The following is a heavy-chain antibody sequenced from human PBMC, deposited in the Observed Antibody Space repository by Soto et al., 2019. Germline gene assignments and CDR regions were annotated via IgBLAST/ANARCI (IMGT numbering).Heavy chain of an antibody. J-gene: IGHJ6*02. D-gene: IGHD3-9*01. CDR2: IHYSGNT. CDR3: GRDRTTFYNPKYYFYARDV. CDR1: GGSIGGYF. V-gene: IGHV4-59*01. Sequence: PSETLSLTCTVSGGSIGGYFGSWIRQPPGKGLEWIGYIHYSGNTRYNPSLESRVTISVDTSKNQFSLKMASVTAADTAVYYCGRDRTTFYNPKYYFYARDVGGPGPTATVSS.